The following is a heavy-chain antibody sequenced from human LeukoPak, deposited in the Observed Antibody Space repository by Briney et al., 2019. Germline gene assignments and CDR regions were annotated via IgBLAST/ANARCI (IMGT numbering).Heavy chain of an antibody. CDR3: ARGNWDSSGYTDGFFDH. D-gene: IGHD3-22*01. V-gene: IGHV3-11*04. CDR2: ISSSGSSGTTK. CDR1: GFTFSDYY. Sequence: AGSLSLTCAAPGFTFSDYYENWIRQAPGKGLERVSYISSSGSSGTTKHYADTVKGRFTISRDNDKNSLYLQMNSLRAEDTAVYYCARGNWDSSGYTDGFFDHWGQGTLVTVSS. J-gene: IGHJ4*02.